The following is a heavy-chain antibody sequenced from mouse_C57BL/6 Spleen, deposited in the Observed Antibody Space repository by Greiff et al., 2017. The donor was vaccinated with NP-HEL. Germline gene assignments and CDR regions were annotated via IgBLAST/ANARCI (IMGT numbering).Heavy chain of an antibody. V-gene: IGHV1-81*01. CDR3: ARWLLQYFDV. D-gene: IGHD2-3*01. Sequence: VQLQESGAELARPGASVKLSCKASGYTFTSYGISWVKQRTGQGLEWIGEIYPRSGNTYYNEKFKGKATLTADKSSSTAYMELRSLTSEDSAVYFCARWLLQYFDVWGTGTTVTVSS. CDR1: GYTFTSYG. J-gene: IGHJ1*03. CDR2: IYPRSGNT.